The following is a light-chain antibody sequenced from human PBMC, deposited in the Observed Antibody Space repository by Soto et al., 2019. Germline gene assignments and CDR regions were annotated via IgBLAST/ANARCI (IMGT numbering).Light chain of an antibody. CDR2: FAS. Sequence: VMTQSPATLSVSPGERAALSCRASQSVSTNLAWYQQKPGQPPRLLIYFASTRATAVPARSTAGGSGTEFTLKISGLQSDDLAVYYCQQYDKWPRTFGQGTKVEIK. V-gene: IGKV3-15*01. J-gene: IGKJ1*01. CDR1: QSVSTN. CDR3: QQYDKWPRT.